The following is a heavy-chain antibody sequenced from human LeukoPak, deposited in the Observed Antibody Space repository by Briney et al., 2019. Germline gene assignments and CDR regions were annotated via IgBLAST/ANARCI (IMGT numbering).Heavy chain of an antibody. CDR2: INQDASEK. V-gene: IGHV3-7*01. D-gene: IGHD2-21*02. CDR1: GFSFSNYW. J-gene: IGHJ4*02. Sequence: GGSLRLSCAASGFSFSNYWMSWVRQAPGKGLEWVANINQDASEKYYVDSVKDRFTIYRDNARNSLFLQMNSLRVADTAVYYCASRPQDGRDGDYKNYYFDYWGQGSLVIVSS. CDR3: ASRPQDGRDGDYKNYYFDY.